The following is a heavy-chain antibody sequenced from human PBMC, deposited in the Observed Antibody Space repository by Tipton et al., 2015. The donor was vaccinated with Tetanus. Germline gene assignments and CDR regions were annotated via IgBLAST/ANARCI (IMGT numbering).Heavy chain of an antibody. D-gene: IGHD6-6*01. CDR2: LSYDGSNK. Sequence: SLRLSCAASGFTFSSYAMHWVRQAPGKGLEWVAVLSYDGSNKYYADSVKGRFTISRDNSKNTLYLQMNSLRAEDTAVYYCARGHSSFSDYWGQGTLVTVSS. V-gene: IGHV3-30-3*01. CDR1: GFTFSSYA. J-gene: IGHJ4*02. CDR3: ARGHSSFSDY.